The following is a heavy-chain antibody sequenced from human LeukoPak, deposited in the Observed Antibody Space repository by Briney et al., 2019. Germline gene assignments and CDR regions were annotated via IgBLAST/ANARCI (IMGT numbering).Heavy chain of an antibody. Sequence: SVKVSCKASGGTFSSYTISWVRQAPGQGLEWMGRIIPILGIANYAQKFQGRVTITADKSTSTAYMELSSQRSEDTAVYYCASSDCSGGSCYPFDYWGQGTLVTVSS. V-gene: IGHV1-69*02. CDR1: GGTFSSYT. D-gene: IGHD2-15*01. CDR2: IIPILGIA. CDR3: ASSDCSGGSCYPFDY. J-gene: IGHJ4*02.